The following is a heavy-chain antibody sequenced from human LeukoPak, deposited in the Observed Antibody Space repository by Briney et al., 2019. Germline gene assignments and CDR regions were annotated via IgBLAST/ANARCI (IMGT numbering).Heavy chain of an antibody. CDR2: ISGSGGST. J-gene: IGHJ6*02. Sequence: GGSLRLSCAASGVTFSSYAITWVRQAPGKGLEWVSVISGSGGSTYYADSVKGRFTISRDNSRNTLYLQMNSLGAEDTALYYCARASRSTYYAAYDMDVWGQGTTVTVSS. V-gene: IGHV3-23*01. D-gene: IGHD3-3*01. CDR3: ARASRSTYYAAYDMDV. CDR1: GVTFSSYA.